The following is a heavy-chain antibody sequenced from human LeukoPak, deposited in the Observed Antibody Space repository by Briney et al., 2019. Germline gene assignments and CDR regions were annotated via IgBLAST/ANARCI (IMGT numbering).Heavy chain of an antibody. CDR1: GYTFTSYG. V-gene: IGHV1-18*01. J-gene: IGHJ6*02. CDR2: ISAYNGNT. D-gene: IGHD6-13*01. Sequence: ASVKVCCKASGYTFTSYGISWVRQAPGQGLEWMGWISAYNGNTNYAQKLQGRVTMTTDTSTSTAYMELRSLRSDDTAVYYCARDRAAAGPPYYYYYGMDVWGQGTTVTVSS. CDR3: ARDRAAAGPPYYYYYGMDV.